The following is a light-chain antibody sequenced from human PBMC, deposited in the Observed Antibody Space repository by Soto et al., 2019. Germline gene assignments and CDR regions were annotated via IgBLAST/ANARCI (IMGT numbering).Light chain of an antibody. CDR1: QRVDDSH. V-gene: IGKV3-20*01. Sequence: TPSPAALSVSPVYRSPLSVISIQRVDDSHLAWSPLRPVQAPRIIIYCASTRATGIPDRFSFSGSGTDFSLTIRGIKSEDFAVYYCQQYRMSPNTVGQGTQLEIK. CDR2: CAS. J-gene: IGKJ5*01. CDR3: QQYRMSPNT.